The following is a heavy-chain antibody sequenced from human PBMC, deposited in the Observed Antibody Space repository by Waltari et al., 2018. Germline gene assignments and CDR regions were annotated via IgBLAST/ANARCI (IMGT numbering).Heavy chain of an antibody. V-gene: IGHV3-13*01. Sequence: EVQLVESGGGLVQPGGSLRLSCAASGFTFSSNDMHWVRQAKGKGLEWVSAISSTGDTYYAASVRGRFTISRENAQRSVYLQMNSLRAGDTALYYCATISSVAIHWGQGTTVTVSS. CDR2: ISSTGDT. CDR3: ATISSVAIH. D-gene: IGHD2-15*01. CDR1: GFTFSSND. J-gene: IGHJ6*02.